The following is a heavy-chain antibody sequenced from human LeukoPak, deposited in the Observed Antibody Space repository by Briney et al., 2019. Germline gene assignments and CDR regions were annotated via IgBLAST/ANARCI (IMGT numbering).Heavy chain of an antibody. CDR3: ARAPQGSYPTDY. J-gene: IGHJ4*02. V-gene: IGHV3-21*01. CDR2: ISSSSSYI. D-gene: IGHD1-26*01. CDR1: GFTFSSYS. Sequence: GGSLRLSCAASGFTFSSYSMNWFRQAPGKGLEWVSSISSSSSYIYYADSVKGRFTISRDNAKNSLYLQMNSLRAEDTAVYYCARAPQGSYPTDYWGQGTLVTVSS.